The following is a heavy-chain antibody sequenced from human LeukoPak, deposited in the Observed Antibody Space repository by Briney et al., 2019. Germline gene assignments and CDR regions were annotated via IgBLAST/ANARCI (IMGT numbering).Heavy chain of an antibody. CDR2: IYWDDDK. D-gene: IGHD3-10*01. CDR3: AHRRDYGSGHDGFDV. CDR1: GFSLSTSGGG. Sequence: SGPTLVNPTQTLTLTCTFSGFSLSTSGGGVGWIRQPPGKALEWLALIYWDDDKRYSPSLKSRLTITRDTSKNQVVLTMTNMDPVDTATYYCAHRRDYGSGHDGFDVWGQGTMVTVSS. J-gene: IGHJ3*01. V-gene: IGHV2-5*02.